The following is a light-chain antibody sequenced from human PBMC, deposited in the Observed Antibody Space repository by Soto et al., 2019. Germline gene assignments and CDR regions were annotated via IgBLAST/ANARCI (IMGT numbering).Light chain of an antibody. CDR2: DVS. Sequence: QSVRTQPASVSGSPGQSIPISCTGTSSDVGGYNYVSWYQQHPGKAPKLMIYDVSNRPSGVSSRFSGSKSGNTASLTISGLQAEDEADYYCSSYTSSSTRVFGTGTKVTVL. CDR1: SSDVGGYNY. CDR3: SSYTSSSTRV. V-gene: IGLV2-14*01. J-gene: IGLJ1*01.